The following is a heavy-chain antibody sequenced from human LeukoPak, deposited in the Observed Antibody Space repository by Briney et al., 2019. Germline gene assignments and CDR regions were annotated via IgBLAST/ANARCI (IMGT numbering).Heavy chain of an antibody. Sequence: PGGSLRLSCAASGFTFSSYGMHWVRQAPGKGLEWVAFIRYDGSNKYYADSVKGRFTISRDNSKNTLYLQMNSLRAEDTALYYCARDLRIQLWTAFDYWGQGTLVTVSS. CDR2: IRYDGSNK. CDR3: ARDLRIQLWTAFDY. V-gene: IGHV3-30*02. J-gene: IGHJ4*02. CDR1: GFTFSSYG. D-gene: IGHD5-18*01.